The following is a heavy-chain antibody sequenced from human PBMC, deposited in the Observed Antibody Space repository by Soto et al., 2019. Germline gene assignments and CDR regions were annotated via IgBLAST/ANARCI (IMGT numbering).Heavy chain of an antibody. J-gene: IGHJ4*02. CDR1: GYIFTSYY. CDR2: INPFDGSR. CDR3: ARDTALLDY. D-gene: IGHD2-2*02. V-gene: IGHV1-46*01. Sequence: ASVKVSCKASGYIFTSYYIHWVRQAPGQGLEWMGWINPFDGSRMFAQSFQGRVTMTRDTSTSTVYMELSSLRSEDTAVYYCARDTALLDYWGQGTLVTVSS.